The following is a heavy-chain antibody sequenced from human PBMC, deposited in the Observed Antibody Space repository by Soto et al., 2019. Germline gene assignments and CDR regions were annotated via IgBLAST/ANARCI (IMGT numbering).Heavy chain of an antibody. V-gene: IGHV3-23*01. CDR1: GFTFSNFA. Sequence: GGSLRLSCSASGFTFSNFAMTWVRQAPGKGLEWVSSISSSGDTTFHADSVRGRFTISRDNSNSALYMQMNSLRAEDTAVYYCAKGAGATYYFYAVDVWAQGTTVTVSS. J-gene: IGHJ6*02. CDR3: AKGAGATYYFYAVDV. CDR2: ISSSGDTT.